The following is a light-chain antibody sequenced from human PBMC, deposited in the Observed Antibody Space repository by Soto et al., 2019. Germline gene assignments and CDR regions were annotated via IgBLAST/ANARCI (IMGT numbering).Light chain of an antibody. J-gene: IGKJ2*01. CDR1: QSGSSN. CDR2: GAS. CDR3: QQYNNWPYT. V-gene: IGKV3-15*01. Sequence: EIVMTQSPATLSVSPGERAAISCRASQSGSSNFAWYQQKPGQAPRLLVYGASTRATGIPARFSGSGSGTDFTLTISSLQSEDFAVYYCQQYNNWPYTFGQGTKLEIK.